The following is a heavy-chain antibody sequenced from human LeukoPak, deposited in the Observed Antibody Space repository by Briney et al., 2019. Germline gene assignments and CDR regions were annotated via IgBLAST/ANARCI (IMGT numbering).Heavy chain of an antibody. V-gene: IGHV3-7*01. D-gene: IGHD3-9*01. Sequence: GGSLRLSCAASGFTFSGYWMSWVRQAPGKGLEWVASIKDDGSEKYYMDSVKGRLTISRDNAKNSMSLQMNSLRAEDTAVYYCARGLYDILTGSRCDYWGQGTLVTVSS. CDR3: ARGLYDILTGSRCDY. CDR2: IKDDGSEK. J-gene: IGHJ4*02. CDR1: GFTFSGYW.